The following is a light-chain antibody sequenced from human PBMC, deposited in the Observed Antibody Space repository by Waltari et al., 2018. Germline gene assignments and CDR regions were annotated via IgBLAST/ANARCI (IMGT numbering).Light chain of an antibody. CDR2: WAS. CDR1: QSVLSSSNNKNF. J-gene: IGKJ1*01. Sequence: DIVMTQSPDSLTVSLGERATVNCKSSQSVLSSSNNKNFLPWYQQKPGQPPKLLIYWASTRGSGVPDRFSGSGSGTDFTLTISSLQAEDVAVYYCQQYYITPPTFGQGTKVEIK. V-gene: IGKV4-1*01. CDR3: QQYYITPPT.